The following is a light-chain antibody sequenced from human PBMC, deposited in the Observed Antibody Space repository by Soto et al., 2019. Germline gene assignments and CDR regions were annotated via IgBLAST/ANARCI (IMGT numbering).Light chain of an antibody. CDR3: QQANSFPLT. CDR1: QGVSDR. V-gene: IGKV1-12*01. CDR2: AAS. Sequence: DLQMTQSPSAVSASVGDRVTITCRASQGVSDRLAWYQQKPGRAPKLLIYAASSLHSWVPSRFSGSGSGTDFTLTISSLQPEDFATYYCQQANSFPLTFGGGTKVEIK. J-gene: IGKJ4*01.